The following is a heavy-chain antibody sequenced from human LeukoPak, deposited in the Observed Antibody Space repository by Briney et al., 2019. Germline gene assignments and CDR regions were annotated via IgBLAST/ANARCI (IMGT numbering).Heavy chain of an antibody. Sequence: SETLSLTCAVYGGSFSGYYWSWIRQPPGKGLEWIGEINHSGSTNYNPSLKSRVTMSVDTSKNQFSLKLSSVTAADTAVYYCARDHVGYSYGYVWGQGTLVTVSS. D-gene: IGHD5-18*01. CDR2: INHSGST. CDR3: ARDHVGYSYGYV. J-gene: IGHJ4*02. V-gene: IGHV4-34*01. CDR1: GGSFSGYY.